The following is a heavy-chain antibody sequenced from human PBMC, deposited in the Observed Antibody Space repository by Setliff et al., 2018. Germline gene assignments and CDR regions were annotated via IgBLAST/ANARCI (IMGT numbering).Heavy chain of an antibody. CDR3: ARAPLESGYYYGQGHYFDY. V-gene: IGHV1-46*01. CDR2: IDPSGGYT. J-gene: IGHJ4*02. CDR1: GYTFTGYY. Sequence: ASVKVSCKASGYTFTGYYMHWVRQAPGQGLEWMGIIDPSGGYTNYARKFQGRVTMTRDTSTTTVYMELSSLRSDDTAVYYCARAPLESGYYYGQGHYFDYWGQGTLVTVSS. D-gene: IGHD5-18*01.